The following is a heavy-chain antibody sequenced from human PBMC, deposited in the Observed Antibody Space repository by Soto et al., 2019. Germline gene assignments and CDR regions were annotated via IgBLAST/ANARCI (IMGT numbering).Heavy chain of an antibody. CDR1: GGSISSTTSY. V-gene: IGHV4-31*03. CDR2: IYYTGNT. CDR3: AREGWDGVDY. Sequence: QVQLQESGPGLVKPSQTLSLTCNVSGGSISSTTSYWSWIRQVPGEGLEWIGYIYYTGNTYYNPSLKSRVTISVDTSENQFSLKLTSVTVADTAVYYCAREGWDGVDYWGQGTLVTVSS. J-gene: IGHJ4*02. D-gene: IGHD1-26*01.